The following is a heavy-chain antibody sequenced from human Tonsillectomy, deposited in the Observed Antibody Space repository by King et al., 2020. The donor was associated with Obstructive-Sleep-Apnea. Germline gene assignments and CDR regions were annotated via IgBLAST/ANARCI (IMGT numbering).Heavy chain of an antibody. CDR2: MYYSGNT. V-gene: IGHV4-59*08. Sequence: QLQESGPGLVKPSETLSLTCTVSGDSISNYYWSWIRQPPGKGLEWIGYMYYSGNTNYNPSLKSRVTISVDTSRIHFSLRLSAVTAADTAVYYCARHRGVEDYGGYGDYFDYWGQGTLVTVSS. D-gene: IGHD5-12*01. CDR1: GDSISNYY. J-gene: IGHJ4*02. CDR3: ARHRGVEDYGGYGDYFDY.